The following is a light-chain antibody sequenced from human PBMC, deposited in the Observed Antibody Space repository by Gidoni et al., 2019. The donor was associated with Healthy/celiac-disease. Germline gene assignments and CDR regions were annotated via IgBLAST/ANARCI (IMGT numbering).Light chain of an antibody. J-gene: IGKJ3*01. V-gene: IGKV4-1*01. CDR2: WAS. CDR1: QSVLYSSNNKNY. CDR3: QQYSSSPFT. Sequence: DIVMTQSPDSLAVSLGERATINCKSSQSVLYSSNNKNYLAWYQQKPGQPPKLLIHWASTRASGVPDRFSGSGSGTAFTLTISSLQAEDLAVYYCQQYSSSPFTFGPGTKVDIK.